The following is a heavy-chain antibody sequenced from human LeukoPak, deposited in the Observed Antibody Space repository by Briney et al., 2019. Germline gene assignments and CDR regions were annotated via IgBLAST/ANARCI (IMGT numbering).Heavy chain of an antibody. Sequence: PGGSLRLSCAASGFTVSSNYMTWVRQAPGKGLEWVSVIYSAGSTYFADSVKGRFTISRDNSKNMLYLQMNSLRAEDTAVYYCARGTSSGYFQLYFDYWGQGTLVTVSS. CDR1: GFTVSSNY. V-gene: IGHV3-53*01. D-gene: IGHD3-22*01. CDR3: ARGTSSGYFQLYFDY. CDR2: IYSAGST. J-gene: IGHJ4*02.